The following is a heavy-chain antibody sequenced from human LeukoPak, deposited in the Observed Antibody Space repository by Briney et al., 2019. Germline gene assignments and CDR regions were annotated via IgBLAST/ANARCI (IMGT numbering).Heavy chain of an antibody. CDR3: ARLPVGATYWYFDL. D-gene: IGHD1-26*01. Sequence: GESLKISCKGSGYSFTSYWITWVRQMPGKGLEWMGRIDPSDSYTIYSPSFQGHVTISADKSISTAYLQWSSLKASDTAMYYCARLPVGATYWYFDLWGRGTLVTVSS. J-gene: IGHJ2*01. CDR1: GYSFTSYW. CDR2: IDPSDSYT. V-gene: IGHV5-10-1*01.